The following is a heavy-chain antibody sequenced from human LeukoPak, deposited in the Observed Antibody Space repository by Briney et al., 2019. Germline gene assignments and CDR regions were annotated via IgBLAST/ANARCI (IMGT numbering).Heavy chain of an antibody. Sequence: ASVKVSCKASGYTFTGYYMHWVRQAPGQGLEWMGWINPNSGGTNYAQKFQGRVTMTRDTSISTACMELSRLRSDDTAVYYCARDPCSSTSCFDYWGQGTLVTVSS. J-gene: IGHJ4*02. CDR1: GYTFTGYY. CDR2: INPNSGGT. CDR3: ARDPCSSTSCFDY. V-gene: IGHV1-2*02. D-gene: IGHD2-2*01.